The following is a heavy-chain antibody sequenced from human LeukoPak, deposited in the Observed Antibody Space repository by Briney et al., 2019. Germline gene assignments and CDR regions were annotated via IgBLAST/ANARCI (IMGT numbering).Heavy chain of an antibody. CDR3: ARVQSHYDILTGYYGDGMDV. V-gene: IGHV4-34*01. Sequence: PSETLSLTCAVYGGSFSGYYWSWIRQPPGKGLEWIGEINHSGSTNYNPSLKSRVTISVDTSKNQFSLKLSSVTAADTAVYYCARVQSHYDILTGYYGDGMDVWGKGTTVTVSS. D-gene: IGHD3-9*01. CDR1: GGSFSGYY. J-gene: IGHJ6*04. CDR2: INHSGST.